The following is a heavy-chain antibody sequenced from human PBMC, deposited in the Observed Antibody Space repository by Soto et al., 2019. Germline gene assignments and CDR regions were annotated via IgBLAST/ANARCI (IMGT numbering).Heavy chain of an antibody. Sequence: GASVKVSCKASGGTFSSYTISWVRQAPGQGLEWMGRIIPILGIANYAQKFQGRVTITADKSTSTAYMELSSLRSEDTAVYYCARELLWFGELRLSGFDPWGQGTLVTVSS. CDR1: GGTFSSYT. J-gene: IGHJ5*02. CDR2: IIPILGIA. CDR3: ARELLWFGELRLSGFDP. V-gene: IGHV1-69*04. D-gene: IGHD3-10*01.